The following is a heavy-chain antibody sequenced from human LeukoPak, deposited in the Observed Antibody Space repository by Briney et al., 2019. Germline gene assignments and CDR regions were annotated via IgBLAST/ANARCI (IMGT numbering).Heavy chain of an antibody. V-gene: IGHV3-48*02. CDR1: GFTFSSYG. Sequence: GGSLRLSCAASGFTFSSYGMNWVRQAPGKGLEWVSHISGSSSTIYYADSVQGRFTISRDNAKNSLYPQMNSLRDEDTAVYYRARKIYGSGSYYFDYWGQGTLVTVSS. D-gene: IGHD3-10*01. CDR2: ISGSSSTI. CDR3: ARKIYGSGSYYFDY. J-gene: IGHJ4*02.